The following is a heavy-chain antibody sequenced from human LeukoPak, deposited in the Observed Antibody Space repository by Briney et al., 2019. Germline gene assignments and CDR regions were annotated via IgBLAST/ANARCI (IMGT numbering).Heavy chain of an antibody. CDR1: GGSFSGYY. CDR3: ARGRYFDL. V-gene: IGHV4-34*01. J-gene: IGHJ2*01. Sequence: SETLSLTCAVYGGSFSGYYWSWIRQPPGKGLEWIGEINHSGSTNYNPSLKSRVTISVDTSKNQFSLKLSSVAAADTAVYYCARGRYFDLWGRGTLVTVSS. CDR2: INHSGST.